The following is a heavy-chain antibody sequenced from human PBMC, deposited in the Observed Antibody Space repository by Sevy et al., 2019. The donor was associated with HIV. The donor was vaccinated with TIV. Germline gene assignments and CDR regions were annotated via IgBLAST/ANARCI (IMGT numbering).Heavy chain of an antibody. CDR3: AKDYCIGNDCFLGWFDP. J-gene: IGHJ5*02. V-gene: IGHV3-30*02. Sequence: GGSLRLSCAASGFTLSSVGIHWVRLTPGTGLEWLAFIGHDGNKYFYGASVKGRITTSRDNSKNTVSLQMNSLRVEDTASYYCAKDYCIGNDCFLGWFDPRGQGTVVTVSS. CDR1: GFTLSSVG. D-gene: IGHD2-15*01. CDR2: IGHDGNKY.